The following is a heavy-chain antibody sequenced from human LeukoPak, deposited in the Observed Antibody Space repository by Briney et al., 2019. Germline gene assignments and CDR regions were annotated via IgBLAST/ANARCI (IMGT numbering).Heavy chain of an antibody. CDR1: GFTFSSYS. CDR3: ARDDPYSSSSFDY. D-gene: IGHD6-6*01. Sequence: PGGSLRLSCAASGFTFSSYSMNWVRQAPGKGLEWVSYISSSSSTIYYADSVKGRFIISRDNAKNSLYLQMNSLRAEDTAVYYCARDDPYSSSSFDYWGQGTLVTVSS. CDR2: ISSSSSTI. J-gene: IGHJ4*02. V-gene: IGHV3-48*04.